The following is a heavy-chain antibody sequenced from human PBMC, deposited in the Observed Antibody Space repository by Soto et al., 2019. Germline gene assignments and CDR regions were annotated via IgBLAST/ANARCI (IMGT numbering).Heavy chain of an antibody. CDR1: GGYISSYY. CDR3: GRDSVYYGSGSYYNVFDY. V-gene: IGHV4-59*01. J-gene: IGHJ4*02. D-gene: IGHD3-10*01. CDR2: IYYSGST. Sequence: SETLSLTCTVSGGYISSYYWSWIRQPPGKGLEWIGYIYYSGSTNYNPSLKSRVTISVDTSKNQFSLKLSSVTAADTAVYYCGRDSVYYGSGSYYNVFDYWGQGTLVTVSS.